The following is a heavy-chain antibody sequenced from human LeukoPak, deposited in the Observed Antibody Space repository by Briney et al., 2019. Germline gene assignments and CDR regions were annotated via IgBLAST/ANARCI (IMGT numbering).Heavy chain of an antibody. J-gene: IGHJ4*02. CDR2: INHSGST. Sequence: TSETLSLTCTVSGGSISSSRSYWGWIRQPPGKGLEWIGEINHSGSTNYNPSLKSRVTISVDTSKNQFSLKLSSVTAADTAVYYCARRTYSSSPGRNFDYWGQGTLVTVSS. D-gene: IGHD6-6*01. CDR1: GGSISSSRSY. CDR3: ARRTYSSSPGRNFDY. V-gene: IGHV4-39*07.